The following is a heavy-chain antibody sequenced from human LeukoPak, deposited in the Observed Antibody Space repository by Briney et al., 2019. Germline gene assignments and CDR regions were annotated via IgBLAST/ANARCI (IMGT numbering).Heavy chain of an antibody. CDR3: ATGRPAASDY. Sequence: GASVKVSCKASGYTFTSYYIHWVRQAPGQGLEWMAIINPSGGTTSYAQKFQGRATVTRDTSTSTVHMELSSLRSEDTAVYYCATGRPAASDYWGQGTLVTVSS. J-gene: IGHJ4*02. V-gene: IGHV1-46*01. CDR1: GYTFTSYY. D-gene: IGHD6-13*01. CDR2: INPSGGTT.